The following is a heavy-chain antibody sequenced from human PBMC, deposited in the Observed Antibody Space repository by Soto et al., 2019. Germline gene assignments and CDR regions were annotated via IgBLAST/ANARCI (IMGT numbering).Heavy chain of an antibody. D-gene: IGHD3-3*01. CDR1: GFTFDDYA. V-gene: IGHV3-9*01. J-gene: IGHJ6*02. CDR2: ISWNSGSI. CDR3: AKDISFGVVISYGMDV. Sequence: LRLSCAASGFTFDDYAMHWVRQAPGKGLEWVSGISWNSGSIGYADSVEGRFTISRDNAKNSLYLQMNSLRAEDTALYYCAKDISFGVVISYGMDVWGQGTTVTVSS.